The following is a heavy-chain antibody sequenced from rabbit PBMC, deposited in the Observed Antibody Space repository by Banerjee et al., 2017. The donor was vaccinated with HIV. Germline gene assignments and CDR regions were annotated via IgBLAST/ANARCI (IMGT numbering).Heavy chain of an antibody. D-gene: IGHD2-1*01. CDR2: IRAVSSGST. CDR1: GFTISNYYM. CDR3: ARTGSYTMTPRYYFSL. Sequence: QEQLKETGGGLVQPGGSLTLSCKASGFTISNYYMNWVRQAQGKGLEWIACIRAVSSGSTYYASWAKGRFTISKTSSTTVTLQMTSLTAADTATYFCARTGSYTMTPRYYFSLWGPGTLVTVS. J-gene: IGHJ4*01. V-gene: IGHV1S45*01.